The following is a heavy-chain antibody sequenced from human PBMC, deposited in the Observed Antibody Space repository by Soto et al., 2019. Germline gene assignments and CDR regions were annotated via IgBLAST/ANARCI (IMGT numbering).Heavy chain of an antibody. CDR1: GASITSYY. D-gene: IGHD2-2*01. CDR3: AREDFGSCSSTTCLNWFDP. J-gene: IGHJ5*02. Sequence: QVLLQESGPGLVKPSETLSLTCSVSGASITSYYWSWIRQPPGKGLEWIGYIYHSGSPSYNPSLKSRVTISVDTSKNQLFLRLVSLTAADTALFFCAREDFGSCSSTTCLNWFDPWGQGTLVTVSS. V-gene: IGHV4-59*01. CDR2: IYHSGSP.